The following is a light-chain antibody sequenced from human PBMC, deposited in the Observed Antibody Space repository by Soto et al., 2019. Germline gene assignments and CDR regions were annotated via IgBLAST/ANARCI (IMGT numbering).Light chain of an antibody. CDR3: QQYGGSTRT. CDR2: GAS. Sequence: IVLTQSPGTLSLSPGERATLSCRASQSVTTQLAWYQQKPGQAPRLIIHGASSRATGVPVRITGSGSGTDFTLSISRLEPEDFAVYYCQQYGGSTRTFGQGTKVEIK. CDR1: QSVTTQ. J-gene: IGKJ1*01. V-gene: IGKV3-20*01.